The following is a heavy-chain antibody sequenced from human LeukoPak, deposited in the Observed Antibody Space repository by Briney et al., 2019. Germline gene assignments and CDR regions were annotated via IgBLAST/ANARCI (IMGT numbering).Heavy chain of an antibody. D-gene: IGHD6-19*01. CDR2: VNPAGGNI. CDR1: GYNFIDYY. Sequence: ASVKVSCKTSGYNFIDYYLHWFRQASGQGFEWMGIVNPAGGNISYAQKFQGRVIMTRDTSTASVSMELQSLTSDDTAVYYCARGRYSNGWHDMWGQGTQVTVSS. V-gene: IGHV1-46*01. J-gene: IGHJ4*02. CDR3: ARGRYSNGWHDM.